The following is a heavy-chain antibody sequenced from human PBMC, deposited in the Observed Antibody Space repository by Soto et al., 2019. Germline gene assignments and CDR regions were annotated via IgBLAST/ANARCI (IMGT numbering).Heavy chain of an antibody. D-gene: IGHD4-17*01. V-gene: IGHV3-23*01. CDR2: ISGSGDTT. J-gene: IGHJ3*02. CDR3: AKVLIYGDYMAGAFDI. CDR1: GFSFSNYA. Sequence: GGSLRLSCAASGFSFSNYAMSWVRQTPGKGLEWVSVISGSGDTTYYADSVKGRFTISRDNSKNTLYLQMNSLRAEDTAVYYCAKVLIYGDYMAGAFDIWGQGTMVTVSS.